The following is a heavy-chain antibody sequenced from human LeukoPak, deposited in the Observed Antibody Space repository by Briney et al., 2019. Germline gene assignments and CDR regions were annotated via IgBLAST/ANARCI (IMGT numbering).Heavy chain of an antibody. Sequence: PGGSLRLSCAASGFTVSSNYMSWVRQAPGKGLEWVSVIYSGGSTYCADSVKGRFTISRDNSKNTLYLQMNSLRAEDTAVYYCARVGYSYGYDYWGQGTLVTVSS. CDR2: IYSGGST. CDR3: ARVGYSYGYDY. J-gene: IGHJ4*02. V-gene: IGHV3-53*01. CDR1: GFTVSSNY. D-gene: IGHD5-18*01.